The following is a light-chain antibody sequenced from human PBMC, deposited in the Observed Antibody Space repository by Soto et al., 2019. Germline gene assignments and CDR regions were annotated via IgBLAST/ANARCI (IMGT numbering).Light chain of an antibody. CDR2: EVS. V-gene: IGLV2-18*02. Sequence: QSALTQPPSVSGSPGQSVAISCSGTSSDVGSYNHVSWYQQAPGTAPKVMIYEVSNRPSGVPDRFSGSKSGNTASLTISGLQPEDEADYYCYSFTTSSTYVFGTGTKVTVL. CDR3: YSFTTSSTYV. J-gene: IGLJ1*01. CDR1: SSDVGSYNH.